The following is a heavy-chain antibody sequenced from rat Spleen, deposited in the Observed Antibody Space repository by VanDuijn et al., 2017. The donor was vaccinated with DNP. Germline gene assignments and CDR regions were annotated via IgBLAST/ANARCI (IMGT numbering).Heavy chain of an antibody. V-gene: IGHV5-22*01. CDR3: ARPASGWFAY. CDR2: INYDGGRT. D-gene: IGHD4-3*01. J-gene: IGHJ3*01. Sequence: EEQLVASGGGLVQPGRSLKLSCAASGFTFSDYNMAWVRQAPKKGLEWVAYINYDGGRTNYGDSVKGRFTISRDNAKTTLYLQMNSLRSEDMATYYCARPASGWFAYWGQGTLVTVSS. CDR1: GFTFSDYN.